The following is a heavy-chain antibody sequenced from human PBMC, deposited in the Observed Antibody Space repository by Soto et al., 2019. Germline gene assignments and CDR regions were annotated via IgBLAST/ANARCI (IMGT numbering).Heavy chain of an antibody. Sequence: QVQLVESGGGVVRPGTSLRLSCAATGFSFSAHGMHWVRQAPGKGLEWLAVINDGSEEGYAESVRGRFTISRDNARNILYLQMDNLRAEDSALYYCARDDLFVDNGRDHWGQGTLVTVSS. V-gene: IGHV3-33*01. CDR3: ARDDLFVDNGRDH. CDR2: INDGSEE. J-gene: IGHJ4*02. CDR1: GFSFSAHG. D-gene: IGHD1-1*01.